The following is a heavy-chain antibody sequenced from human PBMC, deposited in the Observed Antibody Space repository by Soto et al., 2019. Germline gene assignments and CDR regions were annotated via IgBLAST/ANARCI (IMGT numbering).Heavy chain of an antibody. CDR2: VAYNGNT. D-gene: IGHD2-15*01. CDR1: GDSIDSHGSH. Sequence: QLQLRESGPGLERPSETLSLSCFVSGDSIDSHGSHWSWIRQSPGQGLEWIGTVAYNGNTYYPPHLRSRVTVSADKSKNQFSLKLTSVTAADTAVYYCARHRACNTACDFEHWGQGTLVTVSS. CDR3: ARHRACNTACDFEH. J-gene: IGHJ4*02. V-gene: IGHV4-39*01.